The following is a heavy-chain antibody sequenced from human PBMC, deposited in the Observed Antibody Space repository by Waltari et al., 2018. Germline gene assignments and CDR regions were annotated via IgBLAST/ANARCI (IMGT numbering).Heavy chain of an antibody. D-gene: IGHD6-19*01. J-gene: IGHJ4*02. Sequence: EVQLVESGGGLVQPGGSLRLSCAASGFTFSSYSMTWVRQAPGEGLEWVSYISSSSGTIYYADSVKGRFTISRDNAKNSLYLQMNSLRAEDTAVYYCARRYSSGFDYWGQGTLVTVSS. CDR1: GFTFSSYS. CDR2: ISSSSGTI. V-gene: IGHV3-48*04. CDR3: ARRYSSGFDY.